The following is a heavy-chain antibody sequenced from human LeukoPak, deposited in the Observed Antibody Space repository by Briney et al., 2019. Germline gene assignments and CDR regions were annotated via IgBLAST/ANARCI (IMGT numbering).Heavy chain of an antibody. V-gene: IGHV4-61*01. D-gene: IGHD3-10*01. CDR1: GGSVSSGLNK. J-gene: IGHJ3*02. Sequence: PSETLSLTCTVSGGSVSSGLNKWSWIRQPPGKELEWIGYIYYTGSTNYNPSLESRVTISVDTSKTEFSLKLSSVTAADSAVYYCAREGSGSGSIFAFDIWSRGTMVTVSS. CDR3: AREGSGSGSIFAFDI. CDR2: IYYTGST.